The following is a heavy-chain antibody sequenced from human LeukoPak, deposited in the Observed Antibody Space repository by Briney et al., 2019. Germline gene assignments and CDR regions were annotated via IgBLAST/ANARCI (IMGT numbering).Heavy chain of an antibody. D-gene: IGHD5-12*01. V-gene: IGHV1-69*01. J-gene: IGHJ5*02. CDR1: GGTFSSYA. CDR2: IIPIFGTA. Sequence: GASVKVSCKASGGTFSSYAISWVRQAPGQELEWMGGIIPIFGTANYAQKFQGRVTITADESTSTAYMELSSLRSEDTAVYYCARSGVVATIADRWFDPWGQGTLVTVSS. CDR3: ARSGVVATIADRWFDP.